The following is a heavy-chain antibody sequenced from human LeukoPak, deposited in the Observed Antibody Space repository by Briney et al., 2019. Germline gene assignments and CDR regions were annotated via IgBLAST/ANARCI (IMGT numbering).Heavy chain of an antibody. CDR2: INPNSGGT. V-gene: IGHV1-2*06. Sequence: GASVKVSCKASGYTFTGYYMHWVRQAPGQGLEWMGRINPNSGGTNYAQKFQGRVTMTTDTSISTAYMELSRLRSDDTAVYYCARGLGGTNGAYFHHRGQGTLVTVSS. CDR1: GYTFTGYY. CDR3: ARGLGGTNGAYFHH. D-gene: IGHD2-15*01. J-gene: IGHJ1*01.